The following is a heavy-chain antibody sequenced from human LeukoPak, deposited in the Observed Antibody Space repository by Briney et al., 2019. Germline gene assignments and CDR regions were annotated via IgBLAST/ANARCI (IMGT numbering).Heavy chain of an antibody. CDR2: IHPSGIT. Sequence: SETLSLTCTVSSASINKDYWAWIRQPAGKGLEWIGRIHPSGITHQNPSLRGRVTMSIDASKNQFSLNLSSVTAADTAVYYCVRDEYRDVWGKGTTVTVSS. J-gene: IGHJ6*04. CDR1: SASINKDY. V-gene: IGHV4-4*07. D-gene: IGHD2/OR15-2a*01. CDR3: VRDEYRDV.